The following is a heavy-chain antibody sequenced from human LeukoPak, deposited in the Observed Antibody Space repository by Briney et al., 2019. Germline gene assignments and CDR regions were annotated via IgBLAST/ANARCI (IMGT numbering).Heavy chain of an antibody. CDR1: GGTFSSYA. Sequence: SVKVSCKASGGTFSSYAISWVRQAPGQGLEWMGGIIPIFGTANYAQKFQGRVTITTDESTNTVYIKLSSLTSDDTAVYYCAKDHTEGIDPWGQGTLVTVSS. V-gene: IGHV1-69*05. CDR3: AKDHTEGIDP. D-gene: IGHD1-14*01. CDR2: IIPIFGTA. J-gene: IGHJ5*02.